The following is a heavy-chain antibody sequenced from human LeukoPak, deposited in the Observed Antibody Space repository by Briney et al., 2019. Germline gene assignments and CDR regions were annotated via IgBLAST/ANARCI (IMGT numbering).Heavy chain of an antibody. J-gene: IGHJ6*03. CDR2: IYHSGST. CDR1: GYSISSGCY. D-gene: IGHD2-2*01. V-gene: IGHV4-38-2*01. CDR3: ARHGSCSSTSCRIHYYYYMDV. Sequence: SETLSLTCAVSGYSISSGCYWGWIRQPPGKGLEWIGSIYHSGSTYYNPSLKIRVTISVDTSKNQFSLKLSSVTAADTAVYYCARHGSCSSTSCRIHYYYYMDVWGKGTTVTVSS.